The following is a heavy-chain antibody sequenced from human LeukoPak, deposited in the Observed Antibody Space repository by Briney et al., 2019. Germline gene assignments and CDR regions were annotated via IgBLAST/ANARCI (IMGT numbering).Heavy chain of an antibody. D-gene: IGHD3-22*01. CDR1: GGTFSSYA. CDR3: ASYDSSGYYPYYYYYYMDV. J-gene: IGHJ6*03. V-gene: IGHV1-69*13. Sequence: ASVKVSCKASGGTFSSYAISWVRQAPGQGLEWMGGIIPIFGTANYAQKFQGRVTITADESTSTAYMELSSLRSEDTAVYYCASYDSSGYYPYYYYYYMDVWGKGTTVTISS. CDR2: IIPIFGTA.